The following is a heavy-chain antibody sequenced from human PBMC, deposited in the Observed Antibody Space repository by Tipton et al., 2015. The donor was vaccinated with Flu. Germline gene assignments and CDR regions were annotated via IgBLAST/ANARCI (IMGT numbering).Heavy chain of an antibody. CDR1: GYSFTDYY. Sequence: QLVQSGAEMREPGASVKVSCKTSGYSFTDYYIHWVRQAPGQGLEWMGWIRPDSGGTNYAQRFQDWVTMTTDTSSSAAYMELSRLTSDDTAFYYCARGTTLRYFDVWGPGTLVTVSS. D-gene: IGHD4-17*01. CDR2: IRPDSGGT. CDR3: ARGTTLRYFDV. J-gene: IGHJ2*01. V-gene: IGHV1-2*04.